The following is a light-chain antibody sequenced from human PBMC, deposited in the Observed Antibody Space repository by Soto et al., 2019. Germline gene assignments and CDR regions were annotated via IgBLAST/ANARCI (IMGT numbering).Light chain of an antibody. CDR3: QQYHSFWA. J-gene: IGKJ1*01. CDR1: QSISTW. Sequence: SKSPATVSTPVGDRVLINFRASQSISTWLAWHQQKPGKAPKLLISKASSLESGVPSRFSGSGSGTEFTLTISSLQPDDYATYYCQQYHSFWAFAQGTK. CDR2: KAS. V-gene: IGKV1-5*03.